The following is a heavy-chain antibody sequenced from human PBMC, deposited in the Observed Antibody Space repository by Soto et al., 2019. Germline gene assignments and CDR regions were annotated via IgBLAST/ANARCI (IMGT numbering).Heavy chain of an antibody. CDR2: IGENGSQT. Sequence: PGGSLRLSCAASGFTFSSYWMSWVRQAPGKGLEWVAKIGENGSQTYYVDSVKGRFTISRDNSGNTLYLEMYSLRAEDTAVYYCARYIPGVRYYGMDVWGQGTTVTVSS. CDR3: ARYIPGVRYYGMDV. V-gene: IGHV3-7*03. J-gene: IGHJ6*02. D-gene: IGHD2-2*01. CDR1: GFTFSSYW.